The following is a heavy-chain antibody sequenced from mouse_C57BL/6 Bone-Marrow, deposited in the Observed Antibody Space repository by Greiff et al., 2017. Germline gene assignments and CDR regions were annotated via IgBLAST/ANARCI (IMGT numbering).Heavy chain of an antibody. D-gene: IGHD2-4*01. V-gene: IGHV1-69*01. J-gene: IGHJ2*01. Sequence: QVQLQQPGAELVMPGASVKLSCKASGYTFTSYWMHWVKQRPGQGLEWIGEIDPSDSYTNYNQKFKGKSTLTVDKSSSTAYMQLSSLTSEDSAVYYCARGGYDYDYYCFDYWGQGTTLTVSA. CDR3: ARGGYDYDYYCFDY. CDR2: IDPSDSYT. CDR1: GYTFTSYW.